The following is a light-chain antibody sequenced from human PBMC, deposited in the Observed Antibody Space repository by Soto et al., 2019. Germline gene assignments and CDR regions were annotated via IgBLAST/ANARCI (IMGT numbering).Light chain of an antibody. V-gene: IGKV3-20*01. J-gene: IGKJ1*01. CDR2: GAS. CDR3: HQYGTSPWT. CDR1: QSVRNNY. Sequence: EIVLTQSPGTLSLSPGERATLSCRASQSVRNNYLAWYQQRPGQAPRLLIGGASSRATGSPDRFSGSGSGADFTLTISRLEPEDFAVYYCHQYGTSPWTFGQGTKVEIK.